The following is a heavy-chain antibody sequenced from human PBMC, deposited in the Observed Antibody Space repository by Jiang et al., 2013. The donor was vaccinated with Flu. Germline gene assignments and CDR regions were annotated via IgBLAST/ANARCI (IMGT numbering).Heavy chain of an antibody. V-gene: IGHV6-1*01. J-gene: IGHJ5*02. CDR3: ARDRSVGIAAAEEENWFDP. CDR1: GDSVSSNSAA. D-gene: IGHD6-13*01. Sequence: SQTLSLTCAISGDSVSSNSAAWNWIRQSPSRGLEWLGRTYYRSKWYNDYAVSVKSRITINPDTSKNQFSLQLNSVTPEDTAVYYCARDRSVGIAAAEEENWFDPWGQGTLVTVSS. CDR2: TYYRSKWYN.